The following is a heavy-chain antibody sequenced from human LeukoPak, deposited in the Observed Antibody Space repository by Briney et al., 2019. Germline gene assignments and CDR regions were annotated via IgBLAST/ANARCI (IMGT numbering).Heavy chain of an antibody. CDR2: ISSSSSYI. D-gene: IGHD5-18*01. CDR1: GFTFSSYS. Sequence: GGSLRLSCAASGFTFSSYSMNWVRQAPGKGLEWVSSISSSSSYIYYADSVKGRFTISRDNAKNSLYLQMNSLRAEDTAVYYCAREWDTAIVNFDYWGQGTLVTVSS. CDR3: AREWDTAIVNFDY. V-gene: IGHV3-21*01. J-gene: IGHJ4*02.